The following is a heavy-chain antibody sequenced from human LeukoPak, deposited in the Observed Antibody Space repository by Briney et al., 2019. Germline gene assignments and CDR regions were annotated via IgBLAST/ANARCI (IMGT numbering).Heavy chain of an antibody. D-gene: IGHD3-10*01. CDR3: APSTGGSGSYSQRGGYFQL. V-gene: IGHV4-59*01. J-gene: IGHJ1*01. Sequence: TSETLPLTCTVSGGSISSCYWCWIRQPPGPGLELVGFSYYSGSTNYNPSLNSQVTISVDTSKTQFSLTLSFVTAADTAVYYCAPSTGGSGSYSQRGGYFQLWGQGTLVTVSS. CDR1: GGSISSCY. CDR2: SYYSGST.